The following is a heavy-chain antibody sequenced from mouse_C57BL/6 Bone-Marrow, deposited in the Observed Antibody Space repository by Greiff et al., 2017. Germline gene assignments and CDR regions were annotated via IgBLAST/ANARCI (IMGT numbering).Heavy chain of an antibody. J-gene: IGHJ2*01. CDR2: IYPGSGST. CDR1: GYTFTSYW. V-gene: IGHV1-55*01. CDR3: ARDHYGSSPYYFDS. D-gene: IGHD1-1*01. Sequence: QVQLQQPGAELVKPGASVKMSCKASGYTFTSYWITWVKQRPGQGLEWIGDIYPGSGSTNYNEKFKSKATLTVDTSSSTAYMQRSSLTSEDSAVYNCARDHYGSSPYYFDSWGEGTTLTVSS.